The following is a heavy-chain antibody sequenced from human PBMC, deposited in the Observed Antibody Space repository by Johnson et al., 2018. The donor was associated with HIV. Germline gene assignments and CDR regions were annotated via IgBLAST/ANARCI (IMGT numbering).Heavy chain of an antibody. CDR2: IGTAGDT. J-gene: IGHJ3*02. V-gene: IGHV3-13*01. D-gene: IGHD6-13*01. CDR1: GFTFSSYD. Sequence: VQLVESGGGLVQPGGSLRLSCAASGFTFSSYDMHWVRQATGKGLEWVSAIGTAGDTYYPGSVKGRFTISRENAKNSLYLQMNSLRAEDTAVYYCARPQVAEAGRVVGNVEAGDDAFDIWGQGTMVTVSS. CDR3: ARPQVAEAGRVVGNVEAGDDAFDI.